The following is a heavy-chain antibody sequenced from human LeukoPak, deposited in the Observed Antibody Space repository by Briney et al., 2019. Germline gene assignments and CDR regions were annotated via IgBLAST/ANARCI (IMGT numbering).Heavy chain of an antibody. J-gene: IGHJ5*02. CDR3: ARSSGWP. CDR1: GFTFSSYG. CDR2: ISGSGGST. Sequence: GGSLRLSCAASGFTFSSYGMTWVRQAPGKGLEWVSGISGSGGSTYYADSVKGRFTISRDNSKNTLYLQMNSLRVEDTAVYYCARSSGWPWGQGTLVTVSS. D-gene: IGHD6-19*01. V-gene: IGHV3-23*01.